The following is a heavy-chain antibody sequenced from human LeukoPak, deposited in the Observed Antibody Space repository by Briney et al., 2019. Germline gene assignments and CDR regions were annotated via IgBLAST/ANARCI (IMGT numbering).Heavy chain of an antibody. CDR3: ARRSSGYYRDFDY. J-gene: IGHJ4*02. D-gene: IGHD3-22*01. CDR1: GYSFSNYW. CDR2: IYPGDSDT. Sequence: PGVSLKISCKGSGYSFSNYWIGWVRQMPGKGLEWMGIIYPGDSDTRYSPSFQGQVTISADKSISTAYLQWSSLKASDTAMYYCARRSSGYYRDFDYWGQGTLVTVSS. V-gene: IGHV5-51*01.